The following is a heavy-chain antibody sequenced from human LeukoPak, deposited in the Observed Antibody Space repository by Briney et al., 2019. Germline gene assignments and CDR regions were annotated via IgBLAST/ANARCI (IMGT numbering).Heavy chain of an antibody. J-gene: IGHJ4*02. CDR2: FYHSGST. V-gene: IGHV4-38-2*02. Sequence: SETLSLTCTVFGYSICSGYYWGWIRQPPGKGLEWIGSFYHSGSTYYKPSLKSRVTISVDTSKNQFSLKLSSVTAADTAVYYCARGGIAARLIDYWGQGTLVTVSS. CDR3: ARGGIAARLIDY. D-gene: IGHD6-6*01. CDR1: GYSICSGYY.